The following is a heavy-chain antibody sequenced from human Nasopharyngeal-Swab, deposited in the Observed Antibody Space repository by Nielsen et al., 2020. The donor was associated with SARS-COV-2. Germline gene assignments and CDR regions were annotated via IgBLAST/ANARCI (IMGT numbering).Heavy chain of an antibody. CDR1: GFTFSPFW. Sequence: GESLKISCAASGFTFSPFWMTWVRQAPGKGLEWVATIQTDGTEQYSVDSVKGRFTISRDNGKNSLYLQMNSLRVEDTAVYYCARANHGVLDNWGQGTLVTVSS. CDR3: ARANHGVLDN. J-gene: IGHJ4*02. CDR2: IQTDGTEQ. V-gene: IGHV3-7*01.